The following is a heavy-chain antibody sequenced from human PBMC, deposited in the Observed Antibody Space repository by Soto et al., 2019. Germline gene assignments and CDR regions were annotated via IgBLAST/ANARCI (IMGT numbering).Heavy chain of an antibody. CDR1: GGTFSSYA. J-gene: IGHJ6*02. D-gene: IGHD6-13*01. CDR3: ARGAAAGQEGYSYYGMDV. V-gene: IGHV1-69*12. Sequence: QVQLVQSGAEVKKPGSSVKVSCKASGGTFSSYAISWVRQAPGQGLEWMGGIIPIFGTANYAQKFQGRVTITADESTSTAYMELGSLRSEDTAVYYCARGAAAGQEGYSYYGMDVWGQGTTVTVSS. CDR2: IIPIFGTA.